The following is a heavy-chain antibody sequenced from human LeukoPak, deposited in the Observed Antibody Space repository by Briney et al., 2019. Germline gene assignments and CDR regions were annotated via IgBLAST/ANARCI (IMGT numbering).Heavy chain of an antibody. J-gene: IGHJ4*02. CDR3: ARGSTVGATGNDY. CDR1: GFTFSSYS. CDR2: ISGSSSYI. Sequence: TGGSLRLSCAASGFTFSSYSMNWVRQAPGKGLEWVSSISGSSSYIYYADSVKGRFTISRDNAKNSLYLQMNSLRAEDTAVYYCARGSTVGATGNDYWGQGTLVTVSS. D-gene: IGHD1-26*01. V-gene: IGHV3-21*01.